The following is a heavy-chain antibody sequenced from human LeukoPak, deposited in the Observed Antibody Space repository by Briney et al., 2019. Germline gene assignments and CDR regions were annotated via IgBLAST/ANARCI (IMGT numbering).Heavy chain of an antibody. D-gene: IGHD3-10*01. J-gene: IGHJ3*02. CDR1: GFTFSSYS. CDR3: AKNPNYYGSGNAFDI. Sequence: PGGTLRLSCAASGFTFSSYSMNWVRQAPGKGLEWVSSISSSSSYIYYADSVKGRFTISRDNSKNTLYLQMNSLRAEDTAVYYCAKNPNYYGSGNAFDIWGQGTMVTVSS. CDR2: ISSSSSYI. V-gene: IGHV3-21*04.